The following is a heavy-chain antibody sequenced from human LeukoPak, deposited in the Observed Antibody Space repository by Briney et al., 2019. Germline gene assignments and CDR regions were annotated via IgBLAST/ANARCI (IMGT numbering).Heavy chain of an antibody. J-gene: IGHJ4*02. D-gene: IGHD6-19*01. V-gene: IGHV3-30-3*01. Sequence: GGSLRLSCVGSGFTFSSYWMSWVRQAPGKGLEWVALISYDGSNKYYADSVKGRFTISRDNSKNTLYVQMNSLRAEDTAVYYCARSAGIAVASPDYWGQGTLVTVSS. CDR2: ISYDGSNK. CDR1: GFTFSSYW. CDR3: ARSAGIAVASPDY.